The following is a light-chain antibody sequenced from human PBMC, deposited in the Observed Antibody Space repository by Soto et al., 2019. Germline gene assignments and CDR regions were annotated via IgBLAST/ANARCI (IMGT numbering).Light chain of an antibody. CDR1: SSDVGGYNY. CDR3: SSYSTSYFYF. J-gene: IGLJ1*01. Sequence: QSVLTQPASVSGSPGQSITISCTGTSSDVGGYNYVSWYQLHPGKAPKLILYEVTNRPSGVSDRFSGSKSGNTASLTISGLQAEDEADYYCSSYSTSYFYFFGSGTKVTVL. CDR2: EVT. V-gene: IGLV2-14*01.